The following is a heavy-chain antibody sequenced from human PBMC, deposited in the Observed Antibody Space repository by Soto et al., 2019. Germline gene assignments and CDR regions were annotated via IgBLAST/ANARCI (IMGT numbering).Heavy chain of an antibody. J-gene: IGHJ4*02. V-gene: IGHV3-23*01. Sequence: PGGSLRLSCAASGFTFSSYAMSWVRQAPGKGLEWVSAISGSGGSTYHADSVKGRFTISRDNSKNTLYLQMNSLRAEDTAVYYCAKGLVVVVAATTPFDYWGQGTLVTVSS. D-gene: IGHD2-15*01. CDR1: GFTFSSYA. CDR3: AKGLVVVVAATTPFDY. CDR2: ISGSGGST.